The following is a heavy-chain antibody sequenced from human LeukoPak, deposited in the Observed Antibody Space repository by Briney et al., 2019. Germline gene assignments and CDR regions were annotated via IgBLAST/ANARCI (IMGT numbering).Heavy chain of an antibody. J-gene: IGHJ6*02. CDR3: ASYLTSIPSGMDV. D-gene: IGHD2/OR15-2a*01. CDR1: GFTFSRYW. Sequence: PGRSLRLSCAASGFTFSRYWMHWLRQGPGKWLVWDSRISTDGRRTTYADSVKGRFTTSGDKGKNTLYLQMNSLRAEDTAVYYCASYLTSIPSGMDVWGQGTTVIVSS. V-gene: IGHV3-74*03. CDR2: ISTDGRRT.